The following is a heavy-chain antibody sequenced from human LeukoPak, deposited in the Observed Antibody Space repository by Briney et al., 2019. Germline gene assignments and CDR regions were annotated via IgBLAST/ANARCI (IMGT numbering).Heavy chain of an antibody. V-gene: IGHV1-46*01. J-gene: IGHJ3*02. D-gene: IGHD1-26*01. CDR3: ARGAALKSVGAYGPRVVDAFDI. Sequence: GASVKVSCKASGYTFTSYYMHWVRQAPGQGLEWMGIINPSGGSTSYAQKFQGRVTMTTDTSTSTAYMELRSLRSDDTAVYYCARGAALKSVGAYGPRVVDAFDIWGQGTMVTVSS. CDR2: INPSGGST. CDR1: GYTFTSYY.